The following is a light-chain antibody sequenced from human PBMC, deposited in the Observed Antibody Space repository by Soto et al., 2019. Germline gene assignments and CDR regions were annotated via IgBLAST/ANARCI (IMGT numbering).Light chain of an antibody. CDR3: QQYGSSST. CDR2: GAS. J-gene: IGKJ5*01. V-gene: IGKV3-20*01. CDR1: QSVSSSY. Sequence: EIVLTHSPGTLSLSPGERATLSYRASQSVSSSYLAWYQQKPGQAPRLLIYGASSRATGIPDRFSGSGSGTDFTLTISRLEPEDFAVYYCQQYGSSSTFGQGTRLEIK.